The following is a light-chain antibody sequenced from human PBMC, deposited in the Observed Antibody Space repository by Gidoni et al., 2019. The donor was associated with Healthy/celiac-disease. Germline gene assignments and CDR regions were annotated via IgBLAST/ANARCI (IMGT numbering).Light chain of an antibody. V-gene: IGLV3-21*02. CDR2: DDS. CDR3: QVWDSSSDHVV. J-gene: IGLJ2*01. Sequence: YVLTQPPSVSVAPGQTARITCGGNNIGSKSVHWYQQKPGQAPVLVVYDDSDRPSGIPARFSGSNSGNTATLTISRVEAGDEADYYCQVWDSSSDHVVFGGGTKLTVL. CDR1: NIGSKS.